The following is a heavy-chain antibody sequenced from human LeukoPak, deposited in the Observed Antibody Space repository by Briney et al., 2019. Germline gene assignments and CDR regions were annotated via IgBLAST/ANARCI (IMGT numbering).Heavy chain of an antibody. Sequence: GGSLRLSCAASGFTFSSYGMSWVRQAPGKGLEWVSGINWNGGSTGYADSVKGRFTISRDNAKNSLYLQMNSLRAEDTALYYCARARHNSILDYWGQGTLVTVSS. CDR2: INWNGGST. CDR1: GFTFSSYG. V-gene: IGHV3-20*04. J-gene: IGHJ4*02. CDR3: ARARHNSILDY. D-gene: IGHD2/OR15-2a*01.